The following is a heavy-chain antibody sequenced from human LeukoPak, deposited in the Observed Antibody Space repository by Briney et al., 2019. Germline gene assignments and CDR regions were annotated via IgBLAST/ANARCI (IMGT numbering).Heavy chain of an antibody. V-gene: IGHV1-2*06. CDR1: GYTFTGYY. D-gene: IGHD5-24*01. CDR2: INPNSGGT. CDR3: ARDRWPSGSTHLDY. Sequence: ASVKVSCKASGYTFTGYYIHWVRQAPGQGLEWMGRINPNSGGTNYAQKFQGRVTMTRDTSISTAYMELSRLRSDDTAVYYCARDRWPSGSTHLDYWGQGTLVTVFS. J-gene: IGHJ4*02.